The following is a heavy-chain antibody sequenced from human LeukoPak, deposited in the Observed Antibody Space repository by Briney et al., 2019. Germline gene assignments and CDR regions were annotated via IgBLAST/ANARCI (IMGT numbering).Heavy chain of an antibody. CDR1: GGSFSGYY. CDR3: ARGRQLTVYYYYGMDV. Sequence: SETLSLTCAVYGGSFSGYYWSWIRQPPGKGLEWIGEINHSGSTNYNPSLKSRVTISVDTSKNQFSLKLSSVTAADRAVYYCARGRQLTVYYYYGMDVWGKGTTVTVSS. J-gene: IGHJ6*04. CDR2: INHSGST. V-gene: IGHV4-34*01. D-gene: IGHD6-13*01.